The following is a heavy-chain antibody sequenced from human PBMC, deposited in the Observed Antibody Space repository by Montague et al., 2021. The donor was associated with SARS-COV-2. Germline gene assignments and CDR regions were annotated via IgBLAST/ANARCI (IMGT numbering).Heavy chain of an antibody. V-gene: IGHV4-34*01. J-gene: IGHJ2*01. D-gene: IGHD3-22*01. CDR2: INHSGSI. CDR1: SGSFSDYY. CDR3: ARGAPTITMIVVVFTGAGWYFDL. Sequence: SETLSLTCAVYSGSFSDYYRTWIRQPPGKGLEWIGEINHSGSINYNPSLKSRVSISVDTSKNQFSLKLTSVTAADTAVYYCARGAPTITMIVVVFTGAGWYFDLWGRGTLVTVSS.